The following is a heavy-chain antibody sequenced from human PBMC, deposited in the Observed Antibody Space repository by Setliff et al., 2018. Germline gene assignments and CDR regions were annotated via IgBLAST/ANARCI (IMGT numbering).Heavy chain of an antibody. CDR1: GDSINSRTNY. D-gene: IGHD3-3*01. Sequence: PSETLSLTCTVSGDSINSRTNYWSWIRQPAGKGPEWIGHIYASWSTNYNPSLKSRVTISLDTSKNQFSQSLSSVTAADTAVYYCARMSGFQYMDVWGKGTTVTVSS. CDR3: ARMSGFQYMDV. J-gene: IGHJ6*03. V-gene: IGHV4-61*09. CDR2: IYASWST.